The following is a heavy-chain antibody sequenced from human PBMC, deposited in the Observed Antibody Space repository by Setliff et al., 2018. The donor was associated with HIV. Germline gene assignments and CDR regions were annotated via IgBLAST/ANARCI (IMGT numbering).Heavy chain of an antibody. CDR3: ARVRRGCSSHSCPLEN. D-gene: IGHD2-2*01. Sequence: SVKVSCKAAGGTFNSYILSWVRQAPGQGLEWTGGIIPSFGTVTYAQKFQGRVTITTDESMTTVYMELSSLRSEDTAVYYCARVRRGCSSHSCPLENWGQGTLVTVSS. V-gene: IGHV1-69*05. CDR1: GGTFNSYI. J-gene: IGHJ4*02. CDR2: IIPSFGTV.